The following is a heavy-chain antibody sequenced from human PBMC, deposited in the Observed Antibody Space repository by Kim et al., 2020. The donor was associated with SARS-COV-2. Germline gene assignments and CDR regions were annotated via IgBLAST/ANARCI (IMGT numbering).Heavy chain of an antibody. D-gene: IGHD3-22*01. CDR3: ARGGYDSSGYYFDY. J-gene: IGHJ4*02. V-gene: IGHV4-31*02. Sequence: PSLKGRCTISVEQATNQFSLKLSSVTAAETAVYYCARGGYDSSGYYFDYWGQGTLVTVSS.